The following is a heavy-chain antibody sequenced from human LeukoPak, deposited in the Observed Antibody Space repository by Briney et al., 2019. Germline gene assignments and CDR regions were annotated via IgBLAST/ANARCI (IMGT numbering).Heavy chain of an antibody. CDR1: DGSISSSNYY. CDR2: IYYSGST. J-gene: IGHJ4*02. Sequence: SETLSLTCTVSDGSISSSNYYWGWIRQPPGKGLEWIGSIYYSGSTYYNPSLKSRVTISVDTSKNQSSLKLSSVTAADTAVYYCARHLGYSSGWDRPYYFDYWGQGTLVTVSS. CDR3: ARHLGYSSGWDRPYYFDY. D-gene: IGHD6-19*01. V-gene: IGHV4-39*01.